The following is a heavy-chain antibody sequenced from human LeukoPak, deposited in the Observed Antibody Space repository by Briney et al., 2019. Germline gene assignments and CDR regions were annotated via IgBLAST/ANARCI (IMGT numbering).Heavy chain of an antibody. Sequence: SETLSLTCTVSGYSISSGYYWGWIRQPPGKGLEWIGSIYHSGSTYYNPSLKSRVTISVDTSKNQFSLKLSSVTAADTAVYYCARDPTLLRYFDWLPYYFDYWGLGTLVTVSS. D-gene: IGHD3-9*01. CDR2: IYHSGST. CDR1: GYSISSGYY. V-gene: IGHV4-38-2*02. J-gene: IGHJ4*02. CDR3: ARDPTLLRYFDWLPYYFDY.